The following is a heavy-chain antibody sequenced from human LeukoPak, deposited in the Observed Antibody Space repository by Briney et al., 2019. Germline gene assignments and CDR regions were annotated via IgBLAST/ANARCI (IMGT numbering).Heavy chain of an antibody. J-gene: IGHJ4*02. CDR3: AIDYGDYPFDY. CDR1: GGTFSSYA. D-gene: IGHD4-17*01. Sequence: SVKVSCKASGGTFSSYAISWVRQAPGQGLEWMGRIIPIFGSANYARKFQGRVTITTDESTSTAYMELSSLRSEDTAVYYCAIDYGDYPFDYWGQGTLVTVSS. V-gene: IGHV1-69*05. CDR2: IIPIFGSA.